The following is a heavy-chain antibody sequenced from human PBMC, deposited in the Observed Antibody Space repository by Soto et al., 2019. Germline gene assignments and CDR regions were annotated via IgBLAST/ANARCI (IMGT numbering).Heavy chain of an antibody. CDR1: GGSISSSSYY. CDR3: ARQGAGTFGWFDP. J-gene: IGHJ5*02. V-gene: IGHV4-39*01. Sequence: SETLSLTCTVSGGSISSSSYYWGWIRQPPGKGLEWIGSIYYSGSTYYNPSLKSRVTISVDTSKNQFSLKLSSVTAADTAVYYCARQGAGTFGWFDPWGQGTLVTVSS. CDR2: IYYSGST. D-gene: IGHD3-16*01.